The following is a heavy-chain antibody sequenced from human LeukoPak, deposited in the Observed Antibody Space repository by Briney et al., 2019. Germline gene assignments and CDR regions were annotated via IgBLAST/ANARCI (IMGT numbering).Heavy chain of an antibody. CDR2: INHSGST. J-gene: IGHJ4*02. CDR3: ARLLDSSGYYYTRFDY. V-gene: IGHV4-34*01. D-gene: IGHD3-22*01. CDR1: GGSFSGYY. Sequence: KPSETLSLTCAVYGGSFSGYYWSWIRQPPGKGPEWIGEINHSGSTNYNPSLKSRVTISVDTSKNQFSLKLSSVTAADTAVYYCARLLDSSGYYYTRFDYWGQGTLVTVSS.